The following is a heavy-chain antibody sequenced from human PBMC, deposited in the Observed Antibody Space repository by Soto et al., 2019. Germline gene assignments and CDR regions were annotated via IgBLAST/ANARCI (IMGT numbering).Heavy chain of an antibody. CDR3: ARIAGGYTGSAVF. CDR1: GFTFSSYG. Sequence: PGGSVRLSCAAPGFTFSSYGMPWVRQAPGKGLEWVAVIWYDGSNKYYADSVKGRFTISRDNSKNTLYLQMNSLRAEDTAVYYCARIAGGYTGSAVFRGQGTLVTVSP. J-gene: IGHJ4*02. D-gene: IGHD2-2*02. CDR2: IWYDGSNK. V-gene: IGHV3-33*01.